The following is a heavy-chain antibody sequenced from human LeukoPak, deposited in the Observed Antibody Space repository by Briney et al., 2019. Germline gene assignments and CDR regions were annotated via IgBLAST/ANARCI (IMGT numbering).Heavy chain of an antibody. J-gene: IGHJ6*03. Sequence: SVKVSCKASGGTFSSYTISWVRQAPGQGLEWMGRIIPILGVANYAQKFQGRVTITADKSTSTAYMELSSLRSEDTAVYYCARDLEGYCSSTSCYRDYYYYYMDVWGKGTTVTVSS. CDR1: GGTFSSYT. D-gene: IGHD2-2*01. CDR2: IIPILGVA. V-gene: IGHV1-69*04. CDR3: ARDLEGYCSSTSCYRDYYYYYMDV.